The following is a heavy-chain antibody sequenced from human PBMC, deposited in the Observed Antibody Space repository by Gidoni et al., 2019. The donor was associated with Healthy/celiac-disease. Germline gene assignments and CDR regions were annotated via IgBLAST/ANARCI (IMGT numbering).Heavy chain of an antibody. J-gene: IGHJ6*02. CDR2: IYYSGST. D-gene: IGHD6-13*01. V-gene: IGHV4-59*01. CDR3: ARSTGYSRRHYYYGMDV. Sequence: QVQLQESGTGLVKPSETLSLTCPVSGGSISSYYWSWIRQPPGKGLEWIGYIYYSGSTNYNPSLKSRVTISVDTSKNQFSLKLSSVTAADTAVYYCARSTGYSRRHYYYGMDVWGQGTTVTVSS. CDR1: GGSISSYY.